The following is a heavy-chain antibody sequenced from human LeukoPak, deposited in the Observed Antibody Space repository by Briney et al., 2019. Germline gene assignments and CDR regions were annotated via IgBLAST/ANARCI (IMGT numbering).Heavy chain of an antibody. D-gene: IGHD6-13*01. CDR3: ARDLSKQLDGFDI. CDR2: ISSGSSYI. V-gene: IGHV3-21*01. J-gene: IGHJ3*02. CDR1: GFTFNSHS. Sequence: PGGSLRLSCAASGFTFNSHSMNWVRQAPGKGLEWVSSISSGSSYIYYADSVKGRFTISRDNAKNSLYLQMNSLRAEDTAVYYCARDLSKQLDGFDIWGQGTMVTVSS.